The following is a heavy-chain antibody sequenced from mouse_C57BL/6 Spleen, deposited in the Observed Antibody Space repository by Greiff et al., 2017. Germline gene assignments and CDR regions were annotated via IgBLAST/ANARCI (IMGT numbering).Heavy chain of an antibody. J-gene: IGHJ4*01. CDR2: ISSGSSTI. V-gene: IGHV5-17*01. CDR3: ARADYGYYAMDY. Sequence: DVMLVESGGGLVKPGGSLKLSCAASGFTFSDYGMHWVRQAPEKGLAWVAYISSGSSTIYYADTVKGRFTISRDNAKNTLFLQMTSLRSEDTAMYYCARADYGYYAMDYWGQGTSVTVSS. CDR1: GFTFSDYG. D-gene: IGHD2-4*01.